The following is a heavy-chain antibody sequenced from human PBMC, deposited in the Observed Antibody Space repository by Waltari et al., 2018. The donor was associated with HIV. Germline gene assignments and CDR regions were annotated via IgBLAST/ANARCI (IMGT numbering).Heavy chain of an antibody. Sequence: QLQLQESGPGLVKPSETLSLTCTVSGGSITNHFWTWIRQPPGKGLEWLGQIYYSGRTNYNPSLKSRVNISIDTSKSQFSLTLRSVTVADTAVYYCARDLGVLGSYPYHYKGMDVWGQGTTVTVSS. CDR1: GGSITNHF. D-gene: IGHD3-10*01. J-gene: IGHJ6*02. CDR2: IYYSGRT. CDR3: ARDLGVLGSYPYHYKGMDV. V-gene: IGHV4-59*11.